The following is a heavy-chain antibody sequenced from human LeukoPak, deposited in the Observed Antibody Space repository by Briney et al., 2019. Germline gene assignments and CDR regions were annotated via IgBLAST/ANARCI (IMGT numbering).Heavy chain of an antibody. Sequence: GGSLRLSCAASGFTVSSNYMSWVRQAPGKGLEWVSAISGSGGSTYYADSVKGRFTISRDNSKNTLYLQMNSLRAEDTAVYYCAKPSNFGWFDPWGQGTLVTVSS. CDR1: GFTVSSNY. V-gene: IGHV3-23*01. CDR3: AKPSNFGWFDP. J-gene: IGHJ5*02. D-gene: IGHD3-10*01. CDR2: ISGSGGST.